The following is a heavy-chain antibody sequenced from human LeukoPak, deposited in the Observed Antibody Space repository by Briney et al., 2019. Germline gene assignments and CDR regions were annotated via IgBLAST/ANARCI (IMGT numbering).Heavy chain of an antibody. CDR3: ATFSGSSRFDY. Sequence: GASVKVSCKASGNTFTDYFLHWVRQAPGQGLERMGWINTNSGGTNYAQKFQGRVTMTRDTSISTAYMELTSLTSDDTAFYYCATFSGSSRFDYWGQGTLVTVSS. CDR1: GNTFTDYF. V-gene: IGHV1-2*02. D-gene: IGHD1-26*01. J-gene: IGHJ4*02. CDR2: INTNSGGT.